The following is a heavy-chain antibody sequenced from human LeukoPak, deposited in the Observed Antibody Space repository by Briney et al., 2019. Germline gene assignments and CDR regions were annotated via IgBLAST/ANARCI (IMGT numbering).Heavy chain of an antibody. CDR3: AKNRGDYYDSGSLFDP. CDR1: GYTFTAYY. D-gene: IGHD3-10*01. Sequence: ASVKVSCKASGYTFTAYYVHWVRQAPGQGLGWMGWVSPTSGGTYYTQRFQGRVTMTRDASITTAYMELSSLKSDDTAVYYCAKNRGDYYDSGSLFDPWGQGTLVTVSS. CDR2: VSPTSGGT. J-gene: IGHJ5*02. V-gene: IGHV1-2*02.